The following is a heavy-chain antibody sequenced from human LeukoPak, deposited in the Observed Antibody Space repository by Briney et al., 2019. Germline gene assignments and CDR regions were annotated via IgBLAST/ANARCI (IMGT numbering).Heavy chain of an antibody. CDR3: AKRYQLLLGAFDI. D-gene: IGHD2-2*01. J-gene: IGHJ3*02. V-gene: IGHV3-23*01. CDR2: ISGSGGST. CDR1: GFTFSSYA. Sequence: GGSLRLPCAASGFTFSSYAMSWVRQAPGKGLEWVSAISGSGGSTYYADSVKGRFAISRDNSKNTLYLQMNSLRAEDTALYYCAKRYQLLLGAFDIWGRGTMVTVSS.